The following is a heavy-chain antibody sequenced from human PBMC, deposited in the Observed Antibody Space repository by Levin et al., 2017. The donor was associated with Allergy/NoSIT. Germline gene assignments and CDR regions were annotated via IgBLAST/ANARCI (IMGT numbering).Heavy chain of an antibody. D-gene: IGHD2-2*01. Sequence: PSETLSLTCTVSGGSVSSGYYYWSWIRQSPGKGLEWIGFVYYSGTTNYNPSLKSRVTISLDTSKNQFSLKLRSVTAADTAIYYCARESTNYNWFDPWGQGTLVTVSS. CDR2: VYYSGTT. CDR1: GGSVSSGYYY. CDR3: ARESTNYNWFDP. J-gene: IGHJ5*02. V-gene: IGHV4-61*01.